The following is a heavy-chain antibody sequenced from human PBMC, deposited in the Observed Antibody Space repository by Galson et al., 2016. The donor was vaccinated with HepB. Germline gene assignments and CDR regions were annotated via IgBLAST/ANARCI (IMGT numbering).Heavy chain of an antibody. V-gene: IGHV3-21*01. CDR2: ISSHNSNI. CDR3: VRGAGGYAPHFDY. J-gene: IGHJ4*02. D-gene: IGHD5-12*01. Sequence: SLRLSCAASGFTFNYYGMIWVRQAPGKGLEWASFISSHNSNIYYADSVNGRFTISRDNAYNSLYLQMNSLRVEDTAVYYCVRGAGGYAPHFDYWGQGTLVTVSS. CDR1: GFTFNYYG.